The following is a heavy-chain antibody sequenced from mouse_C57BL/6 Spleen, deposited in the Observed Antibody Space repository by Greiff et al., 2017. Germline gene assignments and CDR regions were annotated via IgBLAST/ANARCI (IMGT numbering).Heavy chain of an antibody. V-gene: IGHV1-69*01. CDR3: ARKRGYYGSSYWYFDV. J-gene: IGHJ1*03. CDR2: IDPSDSYT. D-gene: IGHD1-1*01. Sequence: QVQLQQPGAELVMPGASVKLSCKASGYTFTSYWMHWVKQRPGQGLEWIGEIDPSDSYTNYNQKFKGKSTLTVDKSSSTAYMQLSSLTSEDSAVXYCARKRGYYGSSYWYFDVWGTGTTVTVSS. CDR1: GYTFTSYW.